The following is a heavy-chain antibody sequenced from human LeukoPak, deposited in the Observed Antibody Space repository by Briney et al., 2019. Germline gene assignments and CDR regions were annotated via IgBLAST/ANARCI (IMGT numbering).Heavy chain of an antibody. CDR1: GYTFTGYY. Sequence: GASVKVSCKASGYTFTGYYMHWVRQAPGQGLEWMGWINPNSGGTNYAQKFQGRVTMTRDTSISTAYMELSRLRSDDTAVYYCARGDYYDSSGYAFDYWGQGTLVTVSS. V-gene: IGHV1-2*02. D-gene: IGHD3-22*01. J-gene: IGHJ4*02. CDR2: INPNSGGT. CDR3: ARGDYYDSSGYAFDY.